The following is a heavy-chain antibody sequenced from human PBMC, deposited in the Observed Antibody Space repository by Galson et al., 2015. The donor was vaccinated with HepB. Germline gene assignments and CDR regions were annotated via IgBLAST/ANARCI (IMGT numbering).Heavy chain of an antibody. V-gene: IGHV1-18*01. CDR3: ARGVGYCSSTSCYDDAFDI. J-gene: IGHJ3*02. Sequence: SVKVSCKASGYTFTSYGISWVRQAPGQGLEWMGWISAYNGNTNYAQKLQGRVTMTTDTSTSTAYMELRSLRSDDTAVYYCARGVGYCSSTSCYDDAFDIWGQGTMVTVSS. D-gene: IGHD2-2*01. CDR1: GYTFTSYG. CDR2: ISAYNGNT.